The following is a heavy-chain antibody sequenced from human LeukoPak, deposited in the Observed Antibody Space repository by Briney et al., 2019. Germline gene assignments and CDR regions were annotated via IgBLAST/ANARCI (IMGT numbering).Heavy chain of an antibody. D-gene: IGHD6-19*01. J-gene: IGHJ5*02. CDR1: TDSTNTYY. CDR2: IYHSGST. CDR3: ASIVAVAGKGNWFDP. V-gene: IGHV4-59*01. Sequence: SSETLSLTCSVSTDSTNTYYWSWIRQSPGKGLEWIGHIYHSGSTDYNPSFKSRVTISVDMSKKAFSLKLTSVTVADTAVYYCASIVAVAGKGNWFDPWGQGTLVTVSS.